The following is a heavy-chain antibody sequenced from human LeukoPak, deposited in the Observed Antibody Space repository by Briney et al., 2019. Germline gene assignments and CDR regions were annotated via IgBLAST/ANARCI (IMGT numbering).Heavy chain of an antibody. J-gene: IGHJ4*02. CDR1: GFTFTNFW. V-gene: IGHV3-7*01. Sequence: GGSLRLSCAASGFTFTNFWMTWVRQAPGKGLEWVAHINQDGSEEHYMDSVKARFTISRDNAKNSLSLQMNSLRAEDTAVYYCVRDGGVSGYDLLDYWGQGTLVTVSS. D-gene: IGHD5-12*01. CDR2: INQDGSEE. CDR3: VRDGGVSGYDLLDY.